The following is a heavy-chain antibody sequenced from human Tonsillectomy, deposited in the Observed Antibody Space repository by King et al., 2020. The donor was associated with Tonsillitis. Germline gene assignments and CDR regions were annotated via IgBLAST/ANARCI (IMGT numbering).Heavy chain of an antibody. CDR1: GFSLSTSGVG. J-gene: IGHJ4*02. CDR2: IYWDDDK. CDR3: AHFPADCSGHCYSCYFDY. Sequence: TLKESGPTLVKPTQTLTLTCTFSGFSLSTSGVGVGWIRQPPGKALEWLALIYWDDDKHYSPSLQSRLTITKGTSKNQVVLTMTNMDPVDTATYYCAHFPADCSGHCYSCYFDYWGQGTLVTVSS. V-gene: IGHV2-5*02. D-gene: IGHD2-21*02.